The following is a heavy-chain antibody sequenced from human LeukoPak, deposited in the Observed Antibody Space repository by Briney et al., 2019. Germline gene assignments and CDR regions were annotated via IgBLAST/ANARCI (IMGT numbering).Heavy chain of an antibody. CDR1: GGSISSYY. J-gene: IGHJ4*02. D-gene: IGHD5-24*01. CDR3: ARVKRDGYNYYFDY. Sequence: SETLSLTCTVSGGSISSYYWSWIRQPPGKGLECVGYIYYSGSTNYNPSLKSRVTISVDTSKNQFSLKLSSVTAADTAVYYCARVKRDGYNYYFDYWGQGTLVTVSS. V-gene: IGHV4-59*01. CDR2: IYYSGST.